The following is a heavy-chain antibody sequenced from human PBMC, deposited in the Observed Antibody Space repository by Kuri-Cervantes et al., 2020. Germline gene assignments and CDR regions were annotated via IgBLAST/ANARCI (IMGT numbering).Heavy chain of an antibody. Sequence: SETLSLTCTVSGGSISSGDYYWSWIRQPPGKGLEWIGYIYYSGSTYYNPSLKSRVTISVDTSKNQFSLKLSSVTAADTAVYYGARDEGSGKYYFDYWGQGTWSPSPQ. CDR3: ARDEGSGKYYFDY. CDR1: GGSISSGDYY. D-gene: IGHD1-26*01. CDR2: IYYSGST. J-gene: IGHJ4*02. V-gene: IGHV4-30-4*01.